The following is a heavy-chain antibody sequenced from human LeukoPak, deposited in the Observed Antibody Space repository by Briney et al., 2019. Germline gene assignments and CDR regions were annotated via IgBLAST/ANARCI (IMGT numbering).Heavy chain of an antibody. D-gene: IGHD6-19*01. V-gene: IGHV3-30*04. CDR2: ISYDESNK. CDR3: ARDSSVAGTGSY. J-gene: IGHJ4*02. Sequence: GGSLRLSCAASGFTFSSYAMHWVRQAPGKGLEWVAVISYDESNKYYADSVKGRFTISRDNSKNTLYLQMNSLRAEDTAVYYCARDSSVAGTGSYWGQGTLVTVSS. CDR1: GFTFSSYA.